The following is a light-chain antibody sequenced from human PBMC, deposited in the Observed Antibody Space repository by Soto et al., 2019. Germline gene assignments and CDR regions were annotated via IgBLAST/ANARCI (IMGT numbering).Light chain of an antibody. CDR1: QSCSSY. Sequence: EIVLTQSPGTLSLSPGERATLSCRASQSCSSYLAWYQQKPGQAPRLLMYGASSRATGTPDRFSGSGSGTDFTLTISRLEPEDFAVYYCQQYGSSPLTFGGGTKADIK. CDR2: GAS. CDR3: QQYGSSPLT. V-gene: IGKV3-20*01. J-gene: IGKJ4*01.